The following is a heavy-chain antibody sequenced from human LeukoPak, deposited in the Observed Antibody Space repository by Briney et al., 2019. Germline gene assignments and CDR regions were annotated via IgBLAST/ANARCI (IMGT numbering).Heavy chain of an antibody. J-gene: IGHJ4*02. CDR2: TYYRSKWYN. V-gene: IGHV6-1*01. Sequence: SQTLSLTCAISGDSVSSNSAAWNWIRQSRSRGLEWLGRTYYRSKWYNDYAVSVKSRITINPDTSKNQFSLQLNSVTPEDTAVYYCARGSSSWESHFDYWGQGTLVTVSS. CDR3: ARGSSSWESHFDY. CDR1: GDSVSSNSAA. D-gene: IGHD6-13*01.